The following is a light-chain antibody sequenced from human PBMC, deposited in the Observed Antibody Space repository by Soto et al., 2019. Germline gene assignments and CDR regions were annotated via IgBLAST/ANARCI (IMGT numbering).Light chain of an antibody. CDR2: EVS. V-gene: IGLV2-14*01. CDR3: SSFTTTITRYA. Sequence: QSALTQPASVSGSPGQSITISCTGTSSDVGGYNYVSWFQHHPGKAPKLIIYEVSYRPSGVSNRCSGSKSGDTASLTISGLQAEDEADYYCSSFTTTITRYAFGTGTKVTVL. J-gene: IGLJ1*01. CDR1: SSDVGGYNY.